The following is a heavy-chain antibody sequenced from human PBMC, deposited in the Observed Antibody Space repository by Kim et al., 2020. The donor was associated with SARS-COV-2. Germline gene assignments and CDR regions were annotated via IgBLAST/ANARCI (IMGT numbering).Heavy chain of an antibody. V-gene: IGHV1-3*01. Sequence: ASVKVSCKASGYTFTSYAMHWVRQAPGQRLEWMGWINAGNGNTKYSQKFQGRVTITRDTSASTAYMELSSLRSEDTAVYYCARVRDYDYGDPAVEGPGLAFDPWGQGTLVTVSS. CDR1: GYTFTSYA. CDR2: INAGNGNT. CDR3: ARVRDYDYGDPAVEGPGLAFDP. J-gene: IGHJ5*02. D-gene: IGHD4-17*01.